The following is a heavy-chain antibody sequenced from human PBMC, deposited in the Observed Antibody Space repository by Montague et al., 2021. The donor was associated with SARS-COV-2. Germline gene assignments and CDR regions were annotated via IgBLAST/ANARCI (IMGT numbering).Heavy chain of an antibody. J-gene: IGHJ4*02. Sequence: SLRLSCAASGFTFSAYGMTWVRQAPGKGLEWVACISHDGSEENSVDSVKGRFTISRDNAKNSLYLQMNSLRAEDTAVFYCAKVGSNGWAFDYWGQGTMVTVSS. V-gene: IGHV3-7*03. D-gene: IGHD2-8*01. CDR1: GFTFSAYG. CDR3: AKVGSNGWAFDY. CDR2: ISHDGSEE.